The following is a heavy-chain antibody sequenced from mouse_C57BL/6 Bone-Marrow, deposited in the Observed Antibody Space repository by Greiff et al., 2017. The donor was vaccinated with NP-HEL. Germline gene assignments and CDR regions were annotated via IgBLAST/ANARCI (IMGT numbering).Heavy chain of an antibody. D-gene: IGHD1-1*01. V-gene: IGHV14-1*01. Sequence: EVKLMESGAELVRPGASVKLSCTASGFNIKDYYMHWVKQRPEQGLEWIGRIDPEDGDTEYAPKFQGKATMTADTSSNTAYLQLSSLTSEDTAVYYCTTNYYGSSLFAYWGQGTLVTVSA. CDR2: IDPEDGDT. J-gene: IGHJ3*01. CDR1: GFNIKDYY. CDR3: TTNYYGSSLFAY.